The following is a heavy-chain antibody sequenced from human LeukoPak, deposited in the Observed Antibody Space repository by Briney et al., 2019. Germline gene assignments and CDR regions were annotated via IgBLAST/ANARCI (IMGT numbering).Heavy chain of an antibody. Sequence: GGSLRLSCAASRFTFSNHGMHWVRQAPGKGLEWVAVISYDGSNKYYADSVKGRFTISRDNSKNTLYLQMNSLRPEDTAVYYCAKDHYSSGWYPDYWGQGTLVSVPS. V-gene: IGHV3-30*18. CDR2: ISYDGSNK. CDR3: AKDHYSSGWYPDY. CDR1: RFTFSNHG. J-gene: IGHJ4*02. D-gene: IGHD6-19*01.